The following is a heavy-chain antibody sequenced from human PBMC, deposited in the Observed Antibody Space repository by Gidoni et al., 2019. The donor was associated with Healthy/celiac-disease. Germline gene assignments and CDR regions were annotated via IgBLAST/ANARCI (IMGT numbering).Heavy chain of an antibody. J-gene: IGHJ4*02. Sequence: QVQLQESRPGLVKPSQTLSLTCTVSGCSISSGCYYWSWIRQHPGKGLEWTGYIYYSGSTYYNQSLKSRVTISVDTSKNQFSLKLSSGTAADTAVYYCARWPQTGYRYYWGQGTLVTVSA. D-gene: IGHD6-13*01. CDR1: GCSISSGCYY. CDR3: ARWPQTGYRYY. V-gene: IGHV4-31*03. CDR2: IYYSGST.